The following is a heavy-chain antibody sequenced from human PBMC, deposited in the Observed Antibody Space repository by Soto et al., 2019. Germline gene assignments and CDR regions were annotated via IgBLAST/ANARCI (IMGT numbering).Heavy chain of an antibody. CDR2: ISPNSGAT. J-gene: IGHJ4*02. V-gene: IGHV1-18*01. CDR1: GYTFTSYG. Sequence: ASVKVSCKASGYTFTSYGIIWVRQAPGQGLEWMGYISPNSGATTYAQNLQGRLTLTTDTSTSTAYMELRSLSSDDTAIYYCVIEMWTRSGPRHFFDYWGLGALVTGSS. D-gene: IGHD6-25*01. CDR3: VIEMWTRSGPRHFFDY.